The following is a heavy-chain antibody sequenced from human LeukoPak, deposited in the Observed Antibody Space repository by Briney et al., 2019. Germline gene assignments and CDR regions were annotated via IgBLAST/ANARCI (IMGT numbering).Heavy chain of an antibody. CDR1: GGSISSGGYY. J-gene: IGHJ6*02. CDR2: IYYSGST. Sequence: SETLSLTCTVSGGSISSGGYYWSWIRQHPGKGLEWIGYIYYSGSTYYNPSLKSRVTISVDTSKNQFSLKLSSVTAADTAVYYCAREGGGGYDYAVYGMDVWGQGTTVTVSS. D-gene: IGHD5-12*01. CDR3: AREGGGGYDYAVYGMDV. V-gene: IGHV4-30-4*08.